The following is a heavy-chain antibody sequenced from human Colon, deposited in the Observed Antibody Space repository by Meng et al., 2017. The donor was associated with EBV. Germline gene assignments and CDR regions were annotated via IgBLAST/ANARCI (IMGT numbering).Heavy chain of an antibody. J-gene: IGHJ4*02. Sequence: QVQLQESGPGLVKPSXXLSLTCTVSGGSISSGGFYWSWIRQHPGKGLEWIGYIYYSGSTYYNPSLRSRVAISIDTSKNQFSLKLSSVTAADTAIYYCARRLAALDYWGQGTLVTVSS. V-gene: IGHV4-31*03. CDR2: IYYSGST. CDR1: GGSISSGGFY. CDR3: ARRLAALDY. D-gene: IGHD6-19*01.